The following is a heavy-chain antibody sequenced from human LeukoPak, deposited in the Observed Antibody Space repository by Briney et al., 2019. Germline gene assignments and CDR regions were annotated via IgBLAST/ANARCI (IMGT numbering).Heavy chain of an antibody. Sequence: PSETLSLTRTVSGGSISSSSYYWGWLRQPPGKGLEWIGSIYYSGSTYYNPSLKSRVTISVDTRKNQFSLKLSSVTAADTAVYYCAREANLGRDLDYWGRGSLVTVSS. D-gene: IGHD3-16*01. CDR1: GGSISSSSYY. J-gene: IGHJ4*02. CDR3: AREANLGRDLDY. CDR2: IYYSGST. V-gene: IGHV4-39*07.